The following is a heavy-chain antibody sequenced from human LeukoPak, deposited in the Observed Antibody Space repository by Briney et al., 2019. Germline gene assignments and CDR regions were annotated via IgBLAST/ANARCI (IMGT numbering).Heavy chain of an antibody. Sequence: GGSLRLSCAASGFTFSNSWMHWVRQVPGKGLVWVSRIDSDGSSTSYADSVKGRFTISRDNAKNTLYLQMNSLRAEDTAVYFCARAAGGVKLDYWGQGTLVTVSS. CDR3: ARAAGGVKLDY. D-gene: IGHD3-16*01. CDR1: GFTFSNSW. J-gene: IGHJ4*02. V-gene: IGHV3-74*01. CDR2: IDSDGSST.